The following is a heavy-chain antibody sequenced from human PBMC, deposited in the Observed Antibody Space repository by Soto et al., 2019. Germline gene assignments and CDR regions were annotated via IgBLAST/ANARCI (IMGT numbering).Heavy chain of an antibody. CDR2: IYHSGST. V-gene: IGHV4-30-2*01. D-gene: IGHD6-13*01. CDR3: ARYSSSWYYFDY. Sequence: SETLSLTCAVSGGSISSGGYSWSWIRQPPGKGLEWTGYIYHSGSTYYNPSLKSRVTISVDRSKNQFSLKLSSVTAADTAVYYCARYSSSWYYFDYWGQGTLVTVSS. J-gene: IGHJ4*02. CDR1: GGSISSGGYS.